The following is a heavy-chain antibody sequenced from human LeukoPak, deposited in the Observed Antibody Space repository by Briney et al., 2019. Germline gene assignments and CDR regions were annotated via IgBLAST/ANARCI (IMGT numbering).Heavy chain of an antibody. D-gene: IGHD6-19*01. J-gene: IGHJ5*02. CDR3: ARVPAVAASIAYNWFDP. CDR2: ISAYNGNT. CDR1: GYTFTSYG. Sequence: ASVEVSCKASGYTFTSYGISWVRQAPGQGLEWMGWISAYNGNTKHAQKLQGRVTMTTDTSTSTAYMELRSLRSDDTAVYYCARVPAVAASIAYNWFDPWGQGTLVTVSS. V-gene: IGHV1-18*01.